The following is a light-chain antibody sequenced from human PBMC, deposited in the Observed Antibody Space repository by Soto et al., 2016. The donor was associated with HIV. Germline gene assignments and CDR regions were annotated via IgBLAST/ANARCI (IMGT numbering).Light chain of an antibody. J-gene: IGLJ3*02. CDR2: GKN. CDR1: SLRSYY. V-gene: IGLV3-19*01. CDR3: NSRDSSGNQWA. Sequence: SSELTQDPAVSVALGQTVRITCQGDSLRSYYASWYQQKPGQAPILVMYGKNNRPSGIPDRFSGSSSGNTGSLTITGTQAEDEADYYCNSRDSSGNQWAFGGGPKLTVL.